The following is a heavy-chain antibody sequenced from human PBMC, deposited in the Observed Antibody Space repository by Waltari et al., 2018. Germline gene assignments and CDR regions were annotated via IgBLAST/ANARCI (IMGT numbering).Heavy chain of an antibody. J-gene: IGHJ4*02. V-gene: IGHV1-2*06. CDR1: GYTFTGYY. Sequence: QVQLVQSGAEVKKPGASVKVSCKASGYTFTGYYMHWVRQAPGQGLEWMGRINPNSGGTNYAQKFQGRVTMTRDTSISTSYMELSRLRSDDTAVYYCARDSYSSGWYGTSYWGQGTLVTVSS. CDR3: ARDSYSSGWYGTSY. CDR2: INPNSGGT. D-gene: IGHD6-19*01.